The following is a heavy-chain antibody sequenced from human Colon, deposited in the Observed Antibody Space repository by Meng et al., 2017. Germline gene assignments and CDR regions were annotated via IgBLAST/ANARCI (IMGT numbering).Heavy chain of an antibody. CDR1: GFTFDDYG. CDR2: INWNGGST. V-gene: IGHV3-20*01. J-gene: IGHJ3*02. CDR3: ARDRAYDYVWGSYRPDAFDI. Sequence: GESLKISCAASGFTFDDYGMSWVRQAPGKGLEWVSGINWNGGSTGYADSVKGRFTISRDNAKNSLYLQMNSLRAEDTALYHCARDRAYDYVWGSYRPDAFDIWGQGTMVT. D-gene: IGHD3-16*02.